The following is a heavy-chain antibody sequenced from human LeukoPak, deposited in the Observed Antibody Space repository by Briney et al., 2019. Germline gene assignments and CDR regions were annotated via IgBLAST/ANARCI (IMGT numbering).Heavy chain of an antibody. CDR3: ARGESNYDILTGYLDY. J-gene: IGHJ4*02. CDR1: GYTFTSYY. CDR2: INPSGGST. V-gene: IGHV1-46*03. D-gene: IGHD3-9*01. Sequence: ASVKVSCKASGYTFTSYYMHWVRQAPGQGLRWMGIINPSGGSTSYAQEFQGRVTMTRDTSTSTVYMELSSLRSEDTAVYYCARGESNYDILTGYLDYWGQGTLVTVSS.